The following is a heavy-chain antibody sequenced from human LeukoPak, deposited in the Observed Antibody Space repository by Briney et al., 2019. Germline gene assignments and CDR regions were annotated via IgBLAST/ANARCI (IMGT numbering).Heavy chain of an antibody. V-gene: IGHV4-4*07. CDR2: ISPSGST. Sequence: SETLPLTCSVSGDSISSSYWSWIRQPAGKGLEWIGRISPSGSTNYNPSLKSRVTMSLDTSKNQLSLKLSSVTAADTAVYYCARDRGELYDYWGQGTLVTVSS. J-gene: IGHJ4*02. D-gene: IGHD3-10*01. CDR3: ARDRGELYDY. CDR1: GDSISSSY.